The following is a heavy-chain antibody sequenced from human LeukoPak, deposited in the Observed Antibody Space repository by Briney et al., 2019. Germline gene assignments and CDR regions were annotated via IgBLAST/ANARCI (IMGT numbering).Heavy chain of an antibody. J-gene: IGHJ4*02. CDR3: TRDTGCPGGTCYSFYDY. CDR2: IKQDGTEK. CDR1: GFTFSNYG. V-gene: IGHV3-7*01. D-gene: IGHD2-15*01. Sequence: GGSLRLSCAASGFTFSNYGMTLVRQAPGKGLEGVANIKQDGTEKYYVDSVKGRFTISRDNAENSLYLQMNSLRAEDTAVYYCTRDTGCPGGTCYSFYDYWGQGTLVTVSS.